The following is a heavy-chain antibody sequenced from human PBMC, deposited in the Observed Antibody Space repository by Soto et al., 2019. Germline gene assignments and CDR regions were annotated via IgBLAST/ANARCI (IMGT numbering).Heavy chain of an antibody. J-gene: IGHJ6*02. CDR3: ARGGYYYDSSGYNLYYYYGMDV. CDR2: IIPIFGTA. Sequence: SVKVSCKASGGTFSSYAISWVRQAPGQGLELMGGIIPIFGTANYAQKFQGRVTITADESTSTAYMELSSLRSEDTAVYYCARGGYYYDSSGYNLYYYYGMDVWGQGTTVTVSS. D-gene: IGHD3-22*01. CDR1: GGTFSSYA. V-gene: IGHV1-69*13.